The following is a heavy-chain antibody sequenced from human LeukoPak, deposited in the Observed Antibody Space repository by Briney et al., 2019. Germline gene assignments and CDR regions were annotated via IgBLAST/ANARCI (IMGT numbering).Heavy chain of an antibody. Sequence: QPGGSLRLSCAASGFTFSNYGMHWVRQAPGKGLEWVAVISNDGSNKNYADSVKGRFTISRDNSKNTLYLQMNSLRAEDTAVYYCAKDGLWFEDLTYFDYWGQGTLVTVSS. CDR1: GFTFSNYG. J-gene: IGHJ4*02. D-gene: IGHD3-10*01. CDR2: ISNDGSNK. V-gene: IGHV3-30*18. CDR3: AKDGLWFEDLTYFDY.